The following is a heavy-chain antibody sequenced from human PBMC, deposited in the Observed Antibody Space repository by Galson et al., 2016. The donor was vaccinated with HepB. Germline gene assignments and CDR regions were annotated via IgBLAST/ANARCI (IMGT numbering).Heavy chain of an antibody. CDR2: TRNRARSHTT. Sequence: SLRLSCAASGFILSDYYMDWVRQAPGKGLEWVGRTRNRARSHTTDYAASVKGRFIISRGNSRSLVYLQMNGLKADDTAVYYCTRTGLGDFDYWGRGILVTVSP. V-gene: IGHV3-72*01. CDR1: GFILSDYY. CDR3: TRTGLGDFDY. J-gene: IGHJ4*02.